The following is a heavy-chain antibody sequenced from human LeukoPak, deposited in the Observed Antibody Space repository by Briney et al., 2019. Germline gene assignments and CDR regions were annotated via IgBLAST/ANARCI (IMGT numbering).Heavy chain of an antibody. J-gene: IGHJ4*02. CDR2: INHSGNT. V-gene: IGHV4-34*01. CDR3: ARAHGSYSSSTYFDY. D-gene: IGHD6-6*01. Sequence: PSETLSLTCAVYGGSFSGYYWSWIRQPPGKGLEWIGEINHSGNTNYNPSLKSRVTISVDTSKNQISLKLSSVTAADTAVYYCARAHGSYSSSTYFDYWGQGTLVTVSS. CDR1: GGSFSGYY.